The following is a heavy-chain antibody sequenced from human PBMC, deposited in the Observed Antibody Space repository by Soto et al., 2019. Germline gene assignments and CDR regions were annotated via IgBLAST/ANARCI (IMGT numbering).Heavy chain of an antibody. Sequence: SETLSLTCTVSGGSISSGDYYWSWIRQHPGKGLEWIGYFHYSGSTYYNPSLKSRVTISMDTSRNQFSLKLSSVTAADTAVYYCARDQRHYYYDSSVYYDYYFDYWGQGTLVTVSS. J-gene: IGHJ4*02. CDR1: GGSISSGDYY. CDR3: ARDQRHYYYDSSVYYDYYFDY. CDR2: FHYSGST. D-gene: IGHD3-22*01. V-gene: IGHV4-31*03.